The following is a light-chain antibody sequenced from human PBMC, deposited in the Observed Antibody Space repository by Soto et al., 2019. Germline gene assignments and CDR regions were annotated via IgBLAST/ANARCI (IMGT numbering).Light chain of an antibody. CDR2: KAS. Sequence: DIPMTQSPSTLSASVGDRVTITSRASQSISSWLAWYPQKPGKAPKLLIYKASSLESGVPSRFSGSGSGTEFTLTISSLQPDDFATYYCQQYNSYSFGQGTRLEIK. J-gene: IGKJ5*01. V-gene: IGKV1-5*03. CDR1: QSISSW. CDR3: QQYNSYS.